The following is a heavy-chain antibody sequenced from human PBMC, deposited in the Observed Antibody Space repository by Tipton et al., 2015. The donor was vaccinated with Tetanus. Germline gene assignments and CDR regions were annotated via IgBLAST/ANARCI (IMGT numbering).Heavy chain of an antibody. Sequence: SLRLSCTASGFTFSDYYMSWIRQTPGKGLEWVSYISTNGGTIYYADSVKGRFTISRDNAKNSLYLQMYSLRAEDSAVYYCARGQRYFPYWGQGTLLTVSS. V-gene: IGHV3-11*01. J-gene: IGHJ4*02. CDR3: ARGQRYFPY. D-gene: IGHD1-14*01. CDR2: ISTNGGTI. CDR1: GFTFSDYY.